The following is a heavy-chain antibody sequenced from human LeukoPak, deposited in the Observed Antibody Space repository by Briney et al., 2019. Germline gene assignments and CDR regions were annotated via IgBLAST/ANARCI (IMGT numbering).Heavy chain of an antibody. V-gene: IGHV4-59*08. Sequence: SETLSLTCTVSGGSISSYYWSWIRQPPGKGLEWIGYIYYSGSTNYNPSLKSRVTISVDTSKNQFSLKLSSVTAADTAVYYCARVPHSTGAFDIWGQGTMVTVSS. CDR3: ARVPHSTGAFDI. J-gene: IGHJ3*02. CDR2: IYYSGST. D-gene: IGHD4-17*01. CDR1: GGSISSYY.